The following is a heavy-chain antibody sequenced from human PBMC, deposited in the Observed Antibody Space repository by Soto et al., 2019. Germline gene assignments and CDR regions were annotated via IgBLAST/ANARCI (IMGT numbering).Heavy chain of an antibody. CDR3: AXAPYCSSTSCSYDWFDP. J-gene: IGHJ5*02. CDR1: GGSFSCYY. V-gene: IGHV4-34*01. D-gene: IGHD2-2*01. Sequence: SETLSLTCAVYGGSFSCYYWSWIRQPPGKGLEWIGEINHSGSTNYNPSLKSRVTISVDTSKNQFSLKLSSVTAADTAVYYCAXAPYCSSTSCSYDWFDPWGQGTLVTVSS. CDR2: INHSGST.